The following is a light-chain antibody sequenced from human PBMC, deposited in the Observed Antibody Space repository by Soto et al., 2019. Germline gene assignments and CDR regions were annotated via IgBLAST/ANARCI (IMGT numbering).Light chain of an antibody. J-gene: IGLJ2*01. CDR1: SSNIGVNY. CDR3: ATWDDSLSGVV. V-gene: IGLV1-47*01. CDR2: TNN. Sequence: QSVLTQPPSASGTPGQRVTISCSGSSSNIGVNYVYWYQQLPGTAPKLLIYTNNQRPSGVPDRFSGSKSGTSASLGISGLRSEDEADYHCATWDDSLSGVVFGGGTKLTVL.